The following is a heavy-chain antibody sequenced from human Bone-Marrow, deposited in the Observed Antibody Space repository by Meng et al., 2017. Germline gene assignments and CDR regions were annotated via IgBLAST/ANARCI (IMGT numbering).Heavy chain of an antibody. CDR2: ISYDGSNK. J-gene: IGHJ4*02. Sequence: QVQLVESGGGVVQPGRFLRLSCAASGFTFSSYAMHWVRQAPGKGLEWVAVISYDGSNKYYADSVKGRFTISRDNSKNTLYLQMNSLRAEDTAVYYCARVHFDYWGQGTLVTVSS. CDR1: GFTFSSYA. V-gene: IGHV3-30*01. CDR3: ARVHFDY.